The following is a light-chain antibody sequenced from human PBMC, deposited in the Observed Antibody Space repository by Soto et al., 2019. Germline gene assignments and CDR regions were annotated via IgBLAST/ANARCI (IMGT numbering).Light chain of an antibody. CDR1: QIVGTTS. V-gene: IGKV3-20*01. J-gene: IGKJ2*01. CDR3: PQYGSSPMYT. CDR2: GSS. Sequence: EIVLTQSPGTLSLPPGGRATLSCRASQIVGTTSLAWYQQKPGQAPRLLIYGSSNRAPGIPDRFSGGGSGTDFTLTISGLEPEDCAVYYCPQYGSSPMYTFGQGTKLEIK.